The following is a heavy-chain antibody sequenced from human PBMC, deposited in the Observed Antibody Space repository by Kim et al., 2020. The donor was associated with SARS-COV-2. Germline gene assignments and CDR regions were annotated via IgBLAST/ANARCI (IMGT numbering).Heavy chain of an antibody. CDR3: ARVRVTTNYYYGMDV. V-gene: IGHV4-34*01. Sequence: PSLKSRVTISVDTSKNQFSLKLSSVAAADTAVYYCARVRVTTNYYYGMDVWGQGTTVTVSS. D-gene: IGHD4-17*01. J-gene: IGHJ6*02.